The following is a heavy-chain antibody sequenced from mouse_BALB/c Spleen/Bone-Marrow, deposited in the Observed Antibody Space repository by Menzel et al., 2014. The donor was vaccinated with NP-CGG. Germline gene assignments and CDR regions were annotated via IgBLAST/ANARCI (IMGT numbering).Heavy chain of an antibody. J-gene: IGHJ3*01. D-gene: IGHD2-14*01. V-gene: IGHV1S56*01. CDR3: ARGGYDGAWFAY. CDR2: IYPGNVNT. CDR1: GYTFTTYY. Sequence: VQLVESGPELVKPGASVRISCKASGYTFTTYYMRWVKQRPGQGLEWIGWIYPGNVNTNYSEKFKGKATLTADKSSSTAYMQLSSLTSEDSAVYFCARGGYDGAWFAYWGQGTLVTVSA.